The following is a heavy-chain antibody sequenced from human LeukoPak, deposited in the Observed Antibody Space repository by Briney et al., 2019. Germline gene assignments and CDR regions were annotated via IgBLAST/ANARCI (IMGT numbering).Heavy chain of an antibody. Sequence: GGSLRLSCAASGFTFNTYNMNWVRQAPGKGLEWVSYISGSSNTIYYADSVKGRFTISRDNAKNSLYLQMNSLRADDTAVYYCARDAASYHFDYWGQGTLVTVSS. D-gene: IGHD1-26*01. CDR2: ISGSSNTI. V-gene: IGHV3-48*01. J-gene: IGHJ4*02. CDR3: ARDAASYHFDY. CDR1: GFTFNTYN.